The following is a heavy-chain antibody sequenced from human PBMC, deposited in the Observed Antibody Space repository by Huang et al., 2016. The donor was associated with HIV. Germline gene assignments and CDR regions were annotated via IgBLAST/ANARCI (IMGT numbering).Heavy chain of an antibody. CDR2: ISGFDGKT. CDR1: GYTYTSYG. CDR3: ARGDGYNVLRLDP. J-gene: IGHJ1*01. V-gene: IGHV1-18*04. D-gene: IGHD1-1*01. Sequence: QVQVLQSGSEVKKPGASVKVSCTGSGYTYTSYGTTWVRQVPGKGLEWVGWISGFDGKTHFVKNLQDRVTLTRDTSAKTAYMDLKNLTSDDTAMYYCARGDGYNVLRLDPWGQGTLVTVSS.